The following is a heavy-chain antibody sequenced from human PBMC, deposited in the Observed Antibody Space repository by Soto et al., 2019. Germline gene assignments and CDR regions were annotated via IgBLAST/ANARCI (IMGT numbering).Heavy chain of an antibody. CDR1: GYSFTTYW. V-gene: IGHV5-51*01. D-gene: IGHD2-15*01. CDR2: IYPGDSDT. J-gene: IGHJ3*02. Sequence: EVQLVPSGAEVKKPRESLKISCKGSGYSFTTYWIGWVRQMPGKGLEWMGIIYPGDSDTRYSPSFQGQVTISADKSINTVYLQWSSLKASDTAMYYCARQTFPQILTGRRPFDIWGQGTMVTVSS. CDR3: ARQTFPQILTGRRPFDI.